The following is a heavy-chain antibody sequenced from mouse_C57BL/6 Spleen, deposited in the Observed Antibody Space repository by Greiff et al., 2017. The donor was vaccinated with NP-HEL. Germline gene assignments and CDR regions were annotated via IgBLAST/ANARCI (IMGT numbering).Heavy chain of an antibody. V-gene: IGHV1-50*01. D-gene: IGHD2-2*01. CDR3: ARGGYDDMDY. CDR2: IDPSDSYT. CDR1: GYTFTSYW. Sequence: QVQLQQSGAELVKPGASVKLSCKASGYTFTSYWMQWVKQRPGQGLEWIGEIDPSDSYTNYNQKFKGKATLTVDTSSSTAYMQLSSLTSEDSAVYYCARGGYDDMDYWGQGTSVTVSS. J-gene: IGHJ4*01.